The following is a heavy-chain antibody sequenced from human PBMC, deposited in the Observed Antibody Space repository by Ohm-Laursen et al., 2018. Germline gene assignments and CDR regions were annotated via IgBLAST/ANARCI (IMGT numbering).Heavy chain of an antibody. J-gene: IGHJ3*01. Sequence: SLRLSCAAFGFTFSGFSMNWVRQAPGKGLEWVSSIGTSDSYIFYADSVKGRFTISKDKSKNMLYLQMNSLRAEDTAVYHCASRRIVTMDRGAFNVWGQGTMVTVSS. D-gene: IGHD4-11*01. CDR3: ASRRIVTMDRGAFNV. CDR1: GFTFSGFS. V-gene: IGHV3-21*04. CDR2: IGTSDSYI.